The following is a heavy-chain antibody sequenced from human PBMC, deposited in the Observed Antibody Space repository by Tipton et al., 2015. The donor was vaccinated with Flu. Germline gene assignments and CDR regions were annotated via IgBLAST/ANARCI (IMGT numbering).Heavy chain of an antibody. CDR2: IYHSGST. Sequence: TLSLTCAVSGYSISSGYYWGWIRQPPGKGLEWIGSIYHSGSTYYNPSLKSRVTISVDTSKDQFSLRLSSVTAADTAVYYCARSTYHYGSGSSDYWGQGTLVTVSS. J-gene: IGHJ4*02. D-gene: IGHD3-10*01. CDR3: ARSTYHYGSGSSDY. CDR1: GYSISSGYY. V-gene: IGHV4-38-2*01.